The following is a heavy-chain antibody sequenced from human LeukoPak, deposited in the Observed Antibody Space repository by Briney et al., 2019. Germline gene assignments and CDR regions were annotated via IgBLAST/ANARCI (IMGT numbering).Heavy chain of an antibody. CDR1: GFTFGTST. CDR2: IVVASGYR. V-gene: IGHV1-58*02. CDR3: AAERYEGHCCWFDP. Sequence: GTSVKVSCKTSGFTFGTSTMQWVRQAPGQGLEWIGWIVVASGYREYAQKLQEGVTITTDMSTSTSYLELRSLESEDTAVYYCAAERYEGHCCWFDPWGQGTLVTVSS. D-gene: IGHD1-14*01. J-gene: IGHJ5*02.